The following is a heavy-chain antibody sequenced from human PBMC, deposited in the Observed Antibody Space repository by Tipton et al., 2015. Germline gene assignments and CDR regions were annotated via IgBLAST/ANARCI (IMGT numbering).Heavy chain of an antibody. CDR3: ASQDIVLMVYGFDY. J-gene: IGHJ4*02. CDR2: IYYSGST. D-gene: IGHD2-8*01. V-gene: IGHV4-39*01. CDR1: GGSISSSLHY. Sequence: TLSLTCTVSGGSISSSLHYWGWIRQPPGKGLEWIGSIYYSGSTYYNPSLKSRVTISVDTSKNQFSLRLSSVTAADTAVYYCASQDIVLMVYGFDYWGQGILVTVSS.